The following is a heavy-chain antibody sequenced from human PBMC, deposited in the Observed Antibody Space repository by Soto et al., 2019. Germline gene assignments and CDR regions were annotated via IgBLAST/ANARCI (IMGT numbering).Heavy chain of an antibody. Sequence: QVQLVESGGGLVKPGGSLRLCYAASGFTFSDHYMNWIRQSPGKGLEWLSYISGSSSDTNYADSVKGRFTISRDNAKNSLYLEMNSLRDDDTAVYYCVRLAWVADFWGQGTLVTVSS. CDR3: VRLAWVADF. D-gene: IGHD2-15*01. J-gene: IGHJ4*02. CDR1: GFTFSDHY. CDR2: ISGSSSDT. V-gene: IGHV3-11*05.